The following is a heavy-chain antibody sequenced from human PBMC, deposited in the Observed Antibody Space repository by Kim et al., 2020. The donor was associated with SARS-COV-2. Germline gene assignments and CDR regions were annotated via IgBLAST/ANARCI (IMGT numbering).Heavy chain of an antibody. CDR2: INPSGGST. CDR1: GYTFTSYY. CDR3: CAFWSGYYTDYYYGMDV. D-gene: IGHD3-3*01. V-gene: IGHV1-46*01. Sequence: ASVKVSCKASGYTFTSYYMHWVRQAPGQGLEWMGIINPSGGSTSYAQKFQGRVTMTRDTSTSTVYMELSSLRSEDTAVYYCCAFWSGYYTDYYYGMDVWGQGTTVTVSS. J-gene: IGHJ6*02.